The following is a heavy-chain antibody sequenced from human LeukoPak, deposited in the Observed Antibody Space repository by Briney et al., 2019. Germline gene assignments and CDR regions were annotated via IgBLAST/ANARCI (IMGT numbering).Heavy chain of an antibody. CDR1: GGSISSYY. D-gene: IGHD3-22*01. CDR3: ARAHYDSSGYGN. V-gene: IGHV4-4*09. CDR2: IYTSGST. Sequence: SETLSLTCTVSGGSISSYYWSWIRQPPGKGLEWIGYIYTSGSTNYNPSLKSRVTISVDTSKNQFSLKLSSVTAADAVVYYCARAHYDSSGYGNWGQGTLVTVSS. J-gene: IGHJ4*02.